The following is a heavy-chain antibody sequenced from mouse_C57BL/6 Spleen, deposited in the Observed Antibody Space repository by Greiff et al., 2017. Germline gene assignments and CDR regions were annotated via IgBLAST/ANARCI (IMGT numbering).Heavy chain of an antibody. CDR1: GFTFSDYY. CDR2: ISNGGGST. V-gene: IGHV5-12*01. Sequence: EVQLVESGGGLVQPGGSLKLSCAASGFTFSDYYMYWVRQTPEKRLEWVAYISNGGGSTYYPEHVKGRFTISRDNANNTLYLQMSRLKSEDTAMYYCAKRVYYGNYVGMGDWGQGTSVTVSS. D-gene: IGHD2-1*01. CDR3: AKRVYYGNYVGMGD. J-gene: IGHJ4*01.